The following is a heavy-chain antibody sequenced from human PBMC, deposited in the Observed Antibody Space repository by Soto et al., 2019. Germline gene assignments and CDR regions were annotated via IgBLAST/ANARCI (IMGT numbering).Heavy chain of an antibody. J-gene: IGHJ4*02. D-gene: IGHD3-22*01. CDR1: GVSISSGNW. Sequence: PSETLSLTCDVSGVSISSGNWWSWVRQPSGKGLEWIAEVYNDGSANYHPSLESRATISVDRSKNQFSLRLSSVTAADTGKYYCARLVYDSRLNYLYFDHWGQGTLVTVSS. CDR3: ARLVYDSRLNYLYFDH. CDR2: VYNDGSA. V-gene: IGHV4-4*02.